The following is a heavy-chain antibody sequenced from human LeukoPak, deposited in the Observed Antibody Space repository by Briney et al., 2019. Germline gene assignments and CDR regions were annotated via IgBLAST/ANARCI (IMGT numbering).Heavy chain of an antibody. Sequence: PGGSLRLSCAASGFTFSNAWMSWVRQAPGKGLEWVGRIKSKTDGGTTDYAAPVKGRFTISRDDSKNTLYLQMISLKTEDTAVYYCTTGPPYCSSTSCRRDYWGQGTLVTVSS. CDR1: GFTFSNAW. D-gene: IGHD2-2*01. J-gene: IGHJ4*02. CDR2: IKSKTDGGTT. CDR3: TTGPPYCSSTSCRRDY. V-gene: IGHV3-15*01.